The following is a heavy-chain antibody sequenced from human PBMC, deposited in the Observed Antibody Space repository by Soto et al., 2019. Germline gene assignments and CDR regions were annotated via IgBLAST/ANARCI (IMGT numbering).Heavy chain of an antibody. D-gene: IGHD5-12*01. CDR2: IYYSGST. CDR3: ARVVATTRMEYYFDY. J-gene: IGHJ4*02. CDR1: GGSIRSYY. V-gene: IGHV4-59*01. Sequence: SQTLSLPCTVSGGSIRSYYWSWIRQPPGKGLEWIGYIYYSGSTNYNPSLKSRVTISVDTSKNQFSLKLSSVTAADTAVYYCARVVATTRMEYYFDYWGQGTLVTVSS.